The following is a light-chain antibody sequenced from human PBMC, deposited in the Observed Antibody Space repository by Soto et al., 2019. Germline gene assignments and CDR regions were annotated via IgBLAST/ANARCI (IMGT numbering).Light chain of an antibody. CDR1: HSISNY. CDR2: AAS. J-gene: IGKJ1*01. Sequence: DIQMTQSPSSLSASVGDRVTITCRASHSISNYLDWYQHKPGKAPKLLIYAASSLQSGVPSRFSGSGSGTDFTLTISSLQPEDFATYYCQHSYSSPRTFGHGTKVDTK. CDR3: QHSYSSPRT. V-gene: IGKV1-39*01.